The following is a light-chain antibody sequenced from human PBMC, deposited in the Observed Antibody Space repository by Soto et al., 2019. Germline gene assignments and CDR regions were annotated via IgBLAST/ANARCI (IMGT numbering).Light chain of an antibody. V-gene: IGLV2-14*03. J-gene: IGLJ2*01. Sequence: QSALTQPASVSGSPGQSITISCTGTSSDVGAYNYVSWYQQHPGKAPKLMIYDVSDRPSGVSNRFSGSKSGSTASLTISGLQAEDEGDYYCSSYTSSSTLVFGGGTKLTVL. CDR3: SSYTSSSTLV. CDR1: SSDVGAYNY. CDR2: DVS.